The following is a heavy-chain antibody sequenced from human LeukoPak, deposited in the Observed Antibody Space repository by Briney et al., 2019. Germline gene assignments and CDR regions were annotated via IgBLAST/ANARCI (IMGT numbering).Heavy chain of an antibody. CDR2: IYTSGST. D-gene: IGHD6-19*01. J-gene: IGHJ4*02. CDR1: GGSISSYY. V-gene: IGHV4-4*07. CDR3: ARGIAVAGRSSHFDY. Sequence: PSETLSLTCTVSGGSISSYYWSWIRQPAGKGLEWIGRIYTSGSTNYNPSLKSRVTKSVDTSKNQFSLKLSSVTAADTAVYYCARGIAVAGRSSHFDYWGQGTLVTVSS.